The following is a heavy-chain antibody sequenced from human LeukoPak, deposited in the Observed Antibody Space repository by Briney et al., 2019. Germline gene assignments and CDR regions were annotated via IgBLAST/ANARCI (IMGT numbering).Heavy chain of an antibody. J-gene: IGHJ5*02. CDR1: GFTFSSYS. D-gene: IGHD5-12*01. V-gene: IGHV3-74*01. CDR2: IDSDGTST. Sequence: PGGSLRLSCAASGFTFSSYSFNWVRQVPGKGLVWVSRIDSDGTSTTYADSVKGRFTVSRDNAKNTLYLQMNGLRAEDTAVYYCARAGIVATTNNWFDPWGQGTLVTVSS. CDR3: ARAGIVATTNNWFDP.